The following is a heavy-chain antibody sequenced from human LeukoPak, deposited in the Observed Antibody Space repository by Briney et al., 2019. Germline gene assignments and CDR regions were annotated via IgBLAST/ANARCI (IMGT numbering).Heavy chain of an antibody. Sequence: PGGSLRLSCVASRSTFSSYAMNWVRQAPGKGLEWVSGIGGSGHSTYYTDSVKGRFTISRDNFKNTLYLQMNSLRADDTAVYYCAKAPYQYASGSPNWFDPWGQGTLVTVSS. V-gene: IGHV3-23*01. CDR1: RSTFSSYA. D-gene: IGHD3-10*01. J-gene: IGHJ5*02. CDR2: IGGSGHST. CDR3: AKAPYQYASGSPNWFDP.